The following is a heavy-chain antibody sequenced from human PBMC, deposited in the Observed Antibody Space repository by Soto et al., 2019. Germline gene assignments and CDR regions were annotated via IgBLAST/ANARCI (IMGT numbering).Heavy chain of an antibody. D-gene: IGHD2-15*01. V-gene: IGHV3-73*01. CDR2: IRDKGNNYAT. J-gene: IGHJ3*02. Sequence: EVQLVESGGGLVQPGGSLKLSCAGSGFTFSGSAIHWVRQASGKGLEWVARIRDKGNNYATRYAASVKGRFTISRDDSKNTAFLQMNSLNTEDTAVYYCARLAAPGDRAFDIWGQGTMVTVSS. CDR1: GFTFSGSA. CDR3: ARLAAPGDRAFDI.